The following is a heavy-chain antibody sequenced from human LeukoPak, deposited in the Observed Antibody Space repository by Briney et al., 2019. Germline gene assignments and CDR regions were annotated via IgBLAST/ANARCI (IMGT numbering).Heavy chain of an antibody. D-gene: IGHD3-22*01. Sequence: SETLSLTCAVYGGSFSGYYWSWIRQPPGKGLEWIGEINHSGSTNYNPSLKSRVTISVDTSKNQFSLQLSSVTAADTAVYYCARAPYYYDSSGYYYFDYWGQGTLVTVSS. CDR1: GGSFSGYY. V-gene: IGHV4-34*01. J-gene: IGHJ4*02. CDR3: ARAPYYYDSSGYYYFDY. CDR2: INHSGST.